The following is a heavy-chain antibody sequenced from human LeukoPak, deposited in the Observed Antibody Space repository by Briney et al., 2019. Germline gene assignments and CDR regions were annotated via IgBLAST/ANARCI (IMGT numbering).Heavy chain of an antibody. D-gene: IGHD4-23*01. CDR2: IYYSGST. CDR3: ARLKEDYGGNPGHFDY. J-gene: IGHJ4*02. V-gene: IGHV4-59*01. CDR1: GGTISSYY. Sequence: SETLSLTCIVSGGTISSYYWNWIRQPPGKGLEWIAYIYYSGSTNYNPSLKNRVTISVKTYKKQFSLKLSSVTAADTAVYYCARLKEDYGGNPGHFDYWGQGTRVTVSS.